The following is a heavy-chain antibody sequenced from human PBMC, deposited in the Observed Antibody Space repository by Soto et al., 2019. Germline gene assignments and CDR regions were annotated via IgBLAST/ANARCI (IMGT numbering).Heavy chain of an antibody. CDR2: IKQDGSEK. CDR3: ARRTVYSSGWFAD. D-gene: IGHD6-19*01. V-gene: IGHV3-7*01. CDR1: GFTFSTYW. J-gene: IGHJ4*02. Sequence: EVQLVESGGGLVQPGGSLRLSCAASGFTFSTYWMSWVRQAPGKGLEWLANIKQDGSEKYYVDSVKGRFTVSRDNAKNSLYLQMNSLRAEDTAVYYCARRTVYSSGWFADWGQGTLVTVS.